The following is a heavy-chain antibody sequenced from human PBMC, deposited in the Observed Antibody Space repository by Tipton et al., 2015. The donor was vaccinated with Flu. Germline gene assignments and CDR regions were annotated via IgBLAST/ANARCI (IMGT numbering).Heavy chain of an antibody. D-gene: IGHD5-12*01. CDR1: GCSINNYY. CDR3: ARSADIGVYRYGMDV. Sequence: LRLSCTVSGCSINNYYWSWVRQPPGRGLEYIGYVSFRGDTNYNPSLKTRVTTSVDTSKNQFFLKLTSVTAADTAVYYCARSADIGVYRYGMDVWGQGTTVTVSS. CDR2: VSFRGDT. V-gene: IGHV4-59*01. J-gene: IGHJ6*02.